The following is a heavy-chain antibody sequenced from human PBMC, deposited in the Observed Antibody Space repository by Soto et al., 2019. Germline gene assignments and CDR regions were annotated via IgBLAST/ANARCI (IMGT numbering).Heavy chain of an antibody. Sequence: ASMKVSCNASGYTFASYGISWVRQAPGQGLEWMGCINPNSGNIGYEQRFQGRVTMTRDTAIRTAYMEVSSLRSDDTAVYYCARGRVSRTYYLLHXWGQGTMVTVSX. CDR1: GYTFASYG. V-gene: IGHV1-8*02. CDR3: ARGRVSRTYYLLHX. D-gene: IGHD3-10*01. J-gene: IGHJ4*02. CDR2: INPNSGNI.